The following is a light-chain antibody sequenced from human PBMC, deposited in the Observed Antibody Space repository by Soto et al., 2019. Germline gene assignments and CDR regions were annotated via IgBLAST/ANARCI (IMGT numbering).Light chain of an antibody. CDR1: QSLLLSNGKNF. J-gene: IGKJ1*01. CDR2: SAS. V-gene: IGKV2-28*01. CDR3: MQTLQTPGT. Sequence: DIVMTQSPLSLPVTPGEPASISCRSSQSLLLSNGKNFLDWYLQKPGQSPQLLIFSASNRASGVPDRFSGSGSGTDFTLHMSRVEAEDVGVYYCMQTLQTPGTFGQGTKVDIK.